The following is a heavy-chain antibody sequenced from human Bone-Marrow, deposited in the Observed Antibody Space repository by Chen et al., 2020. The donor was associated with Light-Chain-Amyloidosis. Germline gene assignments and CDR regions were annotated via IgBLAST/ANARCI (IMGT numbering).Heavy chain of an antibody. CDR3: AKDRCTSISCSDFDY. D-gene: IGHD2-2*01. J-gene: IGHJ4*02. CDR1: GFTFSNYA. V-gene: IGHV3-23*04. CDR2: ASGGNGQT. Sequence: EVQLVETGGGLIQPGGSLRLSCVGSGFTFSNYAMTWVRQAPGQGLEWVSVASGGNGQTYYADSVRDRFTIYRDNSKNTLYLQMNSLRAEDTAVYYCAKDRCTSISCSDFDYWGQGTLVTVSS.